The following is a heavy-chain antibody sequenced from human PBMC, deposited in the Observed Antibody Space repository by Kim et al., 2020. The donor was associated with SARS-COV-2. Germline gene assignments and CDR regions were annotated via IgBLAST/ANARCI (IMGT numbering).Heavy chain of an antibody. V-gene: IGHV3-9*01. J-gene: IGHJ4*02. CDR2: ISWNSGSI. Sequence: GGSLRLSCAASGFTFGDYAMHWVRQAPGKGLEWVSGISWNSGSIGYADSVKGRFTISRDNAKNSLYLQMNSLRAEDTALYYYAKDGVEGVTKPDYWGQGTLVTVSS. CDR3: AKDGVEGVTKPDY. D-gene: IGHD2-15*01. CDR1: GFTFGDYA.